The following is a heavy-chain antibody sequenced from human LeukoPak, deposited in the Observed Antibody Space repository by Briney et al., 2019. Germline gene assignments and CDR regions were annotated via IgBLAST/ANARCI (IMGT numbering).Heavy chain of an antibody. D-gene: IGHD5-12*01. CDR2: IRYDVNNK. CDR3: ARGPSGYHNT. CDR1: GFTFSTYG. J-gene: IGHJ4*02. V-gene: IGHV3-30*02. Sequence: GGSLRLSCAASGFTFSTYGMHWVRQAPGKGLQWVAFIRYDVNNKYYEDSVKGRFIISRDNSKNTLYLQMNSLRAEDTAVYYCARGPSGYHNTGGQGTLVTVSS.